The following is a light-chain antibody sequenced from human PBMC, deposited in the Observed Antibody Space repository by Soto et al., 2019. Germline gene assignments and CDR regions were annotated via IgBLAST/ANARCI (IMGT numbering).Light chain of an antibody. CDR1: SGSVASNF. CDR2: GDN. Sequence: NFMLTQPHSVSESPGKTVTISCTGSSGSVASNFVHWYQRPPGSAPTTVIYGDNQSPSGVPDRFSGSIDSSSNSASLTISALTTEDEADYFCQSYDRSSLYVFGTGTKV. CDR3: QSYDRSSLYV. J-gene: IGLJ1*01. V-gene: IGLV6-57*02.